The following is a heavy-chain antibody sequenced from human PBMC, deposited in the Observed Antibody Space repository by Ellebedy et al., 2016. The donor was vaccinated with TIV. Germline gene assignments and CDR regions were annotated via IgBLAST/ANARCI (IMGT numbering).Heavy chain of an antibody. J-gene: IGHJ4*02. CDR3: AKAPQGVAGIYYFDS. Sequence: GESLKISCAASGFPFSSYGMHWVRQAPGKGLEWVAFIRYDGSNTYSADSVKGRFTISRDDSQSKLYLQMNSLTTDDTDVYYCAKAPQGVAGIYYFDSWGQGTLVTVSS. CDR2: IRYDGSNT. D-gene: IGHD6-19*01. CDR1: GFPFSSYG. V-gene: IGHV3-30*02.